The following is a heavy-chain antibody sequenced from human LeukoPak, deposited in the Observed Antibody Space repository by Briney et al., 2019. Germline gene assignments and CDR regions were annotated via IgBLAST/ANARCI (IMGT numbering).Heavy chain of an antibody. CDR2: IIPIFGTA. J-gene: IGHJ4*02. Sequence: VASVKVSCKASGYTFTSYAMNWVRQAPGQGLEWMGGIIPIFGTANYAQKFQGRVTITADESTSTAYMELGSLRSEDTAVYYCARDLSGEFDYWGQGTLVTVSS. V-gene: IGHV1-69*13. CDR3: ARDLSGEFDY. CDR1: GYTFTSYA. D-gene: IGHD6-19*01.